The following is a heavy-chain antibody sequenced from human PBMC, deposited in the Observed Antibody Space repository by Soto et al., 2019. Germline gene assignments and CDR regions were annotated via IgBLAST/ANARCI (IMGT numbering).Heavy chain of an antibody. CDR2: VKPISGDT. J-gene: IGHJ5*02. CDR3: AREEGFRITMDRGRWFDP. V-gene: IGHV1-2*02. Sequence: QIQLVQSGAEVKKPGASVKVSCRASGYTFTGYYLHWVRQAPGQGLEWMGWVKPISGDTNYAQKFQDRVIMTRDRSITTVHMERSRLRSDDTAVYYCAREEGFRITMDRGRWFDPWGQGTLVTVSS. D-gene: IGHD3-10*01. CDR1: GYTFTGYY.